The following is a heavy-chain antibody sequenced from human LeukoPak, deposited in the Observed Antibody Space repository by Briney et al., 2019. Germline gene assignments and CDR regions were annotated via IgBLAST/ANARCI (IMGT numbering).Heavy chain of an antibody. CDR3: ARYSKGVMP. CDR1: GVTVSSNY. D-gene: IGHD3-16*01. J-gene: IGHJ4*02. V-gene: IGHV3-66*02. CDR2: IYSGGST. Sequence: PGGSLRLSCAASGVTVSSNYMSWVRQAPGKGLEWVSVIYSGGSTYYVDSVKGRFTISRDNSRNTLYLQMKGLRVEDTAVYYCARYSKGVMPWGQGTLVTVSS.